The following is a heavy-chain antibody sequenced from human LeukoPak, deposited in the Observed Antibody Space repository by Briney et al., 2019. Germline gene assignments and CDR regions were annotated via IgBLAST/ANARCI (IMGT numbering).Heavy chain of an antibody. Sequence: GGSLRLSCAASGLTSSNYAMSWVRQAPAKGLKWVSSIHGNGGGAYYADSVKGRFTISRDDSMSTLYLQMTSLRAEDSAMYFCAKDHIAGNGVWDAFDIWGQGTVVTVTS. V-gene: IGHV3-23*01. CDR2: IHGNGGGA. CDR1: GLTSSNYA. D-gene: IGHD2-8*01. J-gene: IGHJ3*02. CDR3: AKDHIAGNGVWDAFDI.